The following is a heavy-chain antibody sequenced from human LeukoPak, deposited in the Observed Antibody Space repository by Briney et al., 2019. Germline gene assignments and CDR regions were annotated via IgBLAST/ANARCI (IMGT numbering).Heavy chain of an antibody. V-gene: IGHV1-18*01. CDR3: AVXXXXSTFDY. CDR1: GYTFTSYG. Sequence: ASVKVSCKASGYTFTSYGISWVRQAPGQGLEWMGWXXAYXGNTNYAQKLQGXXTMTTDTSTSTAYMELRSLRSDDTAVYYCAVXXXXSTFDYWGQGTLVTVSS. CDR2: XXAYXGNT. J-gene: IGHJ4*02.